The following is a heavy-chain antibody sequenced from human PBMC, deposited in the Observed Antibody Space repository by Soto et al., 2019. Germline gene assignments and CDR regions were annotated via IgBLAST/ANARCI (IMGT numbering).Heavy chain of an antibody. Sequence: GGSLRLSCAASGFTFSSFAMSWVRQAPGKGLEWVSLISASGATTYYADSVKGRFTISRDNSQNTLSLQMNSLRAEDTAVYYCAKTTGDTFDIWGQGTMVTVSS. D-gene: IGHD1-1*01. V-gene: IGHV3-23*01. CDR2: ISASGATT. J-gene: IGHJ3*02. CDR1: GFTFSSFA. CDR3: AKTTGDTFDI.